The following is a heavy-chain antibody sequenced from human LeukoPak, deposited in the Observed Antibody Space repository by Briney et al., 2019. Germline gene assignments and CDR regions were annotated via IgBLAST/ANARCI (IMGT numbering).Heavy chain of an antibody. Sequence: GGSLRLSCAASGFTFSSYAMSWVRQAPGKGLEWVSAISGSGGSTYYADSVKGRFTISRDNSKNTLYLQMNSLRAEDTAVYYCAKAVYCSSTSCYGYYYGMDVWGKGTTVTVSS. CDR2: ISGSGGST. CDR3: AKAVYCSSTSCYGYYYGMDV. CDR1: GFTFSSYA. J-gene: IGHJ6*04. D-gene: IGHD2-2*01. V-gene: IGHV3-23*01.